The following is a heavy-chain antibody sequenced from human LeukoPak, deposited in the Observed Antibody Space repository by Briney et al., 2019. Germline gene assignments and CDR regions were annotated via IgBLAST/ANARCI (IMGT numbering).Heavy chain of an antibody. D-gene: IGHD3-22*01. CDR2: IWSDGSNK. CDR3: VRGYYAGRGHHFEY. Sequence: GGSLRLSCAASGFNFSIYWMSWVRQAPGKGLEWVTVIWSDGSNKYYADSVKGRFTISRDNSKNTLYLQMNSLRAEDTAVYYCVRGYYAGRGHHFEYWGQGTLVTVSS. J-gene: IGHJ4*02. V-gene: IGHV3-33*08. CDR1: GFNFSIYW.